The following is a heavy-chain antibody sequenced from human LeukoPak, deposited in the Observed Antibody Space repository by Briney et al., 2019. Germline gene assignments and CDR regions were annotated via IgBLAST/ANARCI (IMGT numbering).Heavy chain of an antibody. CDR3: ARGDSYNNWFDP. CDR2: IYTSGST. V-gene: IGHV4-61*02. Sequence: PSQTLSLTCTVSGGSISSGSYYWSWVRQPAGKGLEWIGRIYTSGSTNYNPSLKSRVTISVGTSKNQFSLKLSSVTAADTAVYYCARGDSYNNWFDPWGQGTLVTVSS. CDR1: GGSISSGSYY. D-gene: IGHD5-18*01. J-gene: IGHJ5*02.